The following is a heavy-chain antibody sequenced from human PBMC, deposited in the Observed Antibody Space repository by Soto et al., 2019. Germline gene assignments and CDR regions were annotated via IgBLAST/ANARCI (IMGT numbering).Heavy chain of an antibody. CDR2: ISFDGSNK. CDR3: ARDSSWQFDY. Sequence: PGGSLRLSCAASGFSISAYAMHWVRQAPGKGLEWVALISFDGSNKYDADSVKGRFTISRDNSKNTLYLQMNSLRAEDTAVYYCARDSSWQFDYWGQGTLVTVSS. D-gene: IGHD6-13*01. J-gene: IGHJ4*02. CDR1: GFSISAYA. V-gene: IGHV3-30*14.